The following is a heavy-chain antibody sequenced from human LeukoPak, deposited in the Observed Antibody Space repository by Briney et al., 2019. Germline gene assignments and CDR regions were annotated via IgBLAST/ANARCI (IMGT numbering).Heavy chain of an antibody. CDR2: ISSSSSYI. CDR1: GFTFSSYS. CDR3: ARDLGGSYSHGMDV. V-gene: IGHV3-21*01. J-gene: IGHJ6*02. Sequence: GGSLRLSCAASGFTFSSYSMNWVRQAPGKGLEWVSSISSSSSYIYYAGSVKGRFTISRDNAKNSLYLQMNSLRAEDTAVYYCARDLGGSYSHGMDVWGQGTTVTVSS. D-gene: IGHD1-26*01.